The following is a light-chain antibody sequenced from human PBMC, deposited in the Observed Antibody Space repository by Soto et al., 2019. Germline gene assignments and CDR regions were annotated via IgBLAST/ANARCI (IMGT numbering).Light chain of an antibody. Sequence: DVVMTQSPLSLPVTLGQPASISCRSSQSLVHSDGNTYLNWFQQRQGQSPRRLIYKVSNRDSGVPDKFSGSGSGTEFTLKISRVEAEDVGVYYFMQAIPWPWTFGQGTKVEIK. CDR2: KVS. CDR1: QSLVHSDGNTY. J-gene: IGKJ1*01. CDR3: MQAIPWPWT. V-gene: IGKV2-30*02.